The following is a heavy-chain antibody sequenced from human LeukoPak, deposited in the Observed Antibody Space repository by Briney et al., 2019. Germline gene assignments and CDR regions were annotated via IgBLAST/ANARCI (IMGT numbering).Heavy chain of an antibody. CDR2: IYHSGST. Sequence: SETLSLTCTVSGGSISSSSYYWGWLRQPPGKGLEWIGYIYHSGSTYYNPSLKSRVTISVDRSKNQFSLKLSSVTAADTAVYYCARYVDTAMVREGGDYWGQGTLVTVSS. CDR1: GGSISSSSYY. J-gene: IGHJ4*02. V-gene: IGHV4-30-2*01. D-gene: IGHD5-18*01. CDR3: ARYVDTAMVREGGDY.